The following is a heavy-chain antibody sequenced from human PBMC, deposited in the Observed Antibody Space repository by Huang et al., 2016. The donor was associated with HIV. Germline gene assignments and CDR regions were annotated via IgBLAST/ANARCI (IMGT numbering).Heavy chain of an antibody. D-gene: IGHD6-19*01. CDR1: GFAFRSYG. J-gene: IGHJ5*02. Sequence: EVELVESGGGLVKPGGSLRLSCAASGFAFRSYGMNWVRQAPGKGLGWFALIGSDSSYIYYADSVKGRVTISRDNAKSAIYLQLDSLRAEDTAVYYGAYQQWLVGGLNHWGQGTLVVVSS. V-gene: IGHV3-21*02. CDR2: IGSDSSYI. CDR3: AYQQWLVGGLNH.